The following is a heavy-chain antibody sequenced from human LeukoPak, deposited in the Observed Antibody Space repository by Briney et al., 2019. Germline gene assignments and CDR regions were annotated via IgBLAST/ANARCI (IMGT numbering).Heavy chain of an antibody. J-gene: IGHJ4*02. Sequence: GGSLRLSCAAPGFTFTGYLMAWFRQAPGRGLEWVAHIKQDGSEKNYVDPVKGRFTISRDNAKNSVYLQMDTLRAEDTAVYYCARDDYLGYWGQGTLVTVSS. CDR1: GFTFTGYL. D-gene: IGHD3-16*01. CDR2: IKQDGSEK. V-gene: IGHV3-7*05. CDR3: ARDDYLGY.